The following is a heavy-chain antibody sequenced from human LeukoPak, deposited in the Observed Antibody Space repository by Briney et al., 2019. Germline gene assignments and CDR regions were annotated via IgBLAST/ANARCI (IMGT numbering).Heavy chain of an antibody. D-gene: IGHD6-13*01. CDR2: MNPNSGNT. V-gene: IGHV1-8*01. CDR1: GYTLSELS. J-gene: IGHJ2*01. Sequence: ASVKVSCKVSGYTLSELSIHWVRQATGQGLEWMGWMNPNSGNTGYAQKFQGRVTMTRNTSISTAYMELSSLRSEDTAVYYCASGGRAAAVSSRLDLWGRGTLVTVSS. CDR3: ASGGRAAAVSSRLDL.